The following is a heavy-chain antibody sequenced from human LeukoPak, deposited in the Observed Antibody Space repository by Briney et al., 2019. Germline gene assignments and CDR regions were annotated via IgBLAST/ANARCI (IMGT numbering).Heavy chain of an antibody. Sequence: SETLSLTCAVYGGSFSGYYWSWIRQPPGKGLEWIGEINHSGSTNYNPSLKSRVTISVDTSKNQFSLKLSSVTAADTAVYYCADQFGVAGTDPLGYWGQGTLVTVSS. CDR3: ADQFGVAGTDPLGY. CDR2: INHSGST. CDR1: GGSFSGYY. J-gene: IGHJ4*02. D-gene: IGHD6-19*01. V-gene: IGHV4-34*01.